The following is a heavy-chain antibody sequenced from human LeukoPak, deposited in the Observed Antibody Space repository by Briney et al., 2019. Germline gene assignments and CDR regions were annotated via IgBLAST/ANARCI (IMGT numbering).Heavy chain of an antibody. CDR3: ARTSRGYSGYDTSDY. Sequence: GGSLRLSCAASGFTFSSYAMSWVRQAPGKGLEWVSAISGSGGSTYYADSVKGRFTISRDNSKNTLYLQMNSLRAEDTAVYYRARTSRGYSGYDTSDYWGQGTLVTVSS. CDR2: ISGSGGST. CDR1: GFTFSSYA. D-gene: IGHD5-12*01. J-gene: IGHJ4*02. V-gene: IGHV3-23*01.